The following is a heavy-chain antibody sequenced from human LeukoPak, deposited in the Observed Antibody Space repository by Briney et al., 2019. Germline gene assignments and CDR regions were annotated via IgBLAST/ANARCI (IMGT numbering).Heavy chain of an antibody. D-gene: IGHD3-10*02. Sequence: GGSLRLSCAASGFSFSSFSMNWVRQAPGKGLEWVSYISSSGSTIYYADSVKGRFTISRDNAKNSLYLQMNSLRAEDTAVYYCAELGITMIGGVWGKGATVTISS. V-gene: IGHV3-48*04. CDR3: AELGITMIGGV. J-gene: IGHJ6*04. CDR2: ISSSGSTI. CDR1: GFSFSSFS.